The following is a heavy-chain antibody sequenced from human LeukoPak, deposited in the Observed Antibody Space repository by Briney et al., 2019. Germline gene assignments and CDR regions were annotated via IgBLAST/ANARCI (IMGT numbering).Heavy chain of an antibody. D-gene: IGHD2-2*02. CDR3: ARATYCSSTSCYIRNDAFDI. CDR2: ISGYSGNT. CDR1: GYTFSRYG. J-gene: IGHJ3*02. Sequence: GASVKVSCKASGYTFSRYGSSWVRQAPGQGLEWMGWISGYSGNTKSAQMVQGRVTMTTDTSTSTAYMELRSLRSDDTAVYYCARATYCSSTSCYIRNDAFDIWGQGTMVTVSS. V-gene: IGHV1-18*01.